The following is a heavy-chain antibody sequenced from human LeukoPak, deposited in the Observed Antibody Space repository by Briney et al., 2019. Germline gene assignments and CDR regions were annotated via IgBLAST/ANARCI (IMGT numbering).Heavy chain of an antibody. J-gene: IGHJ4*02. Sequence: GGALRLSCAASGFTFSSYAMSWVRQAPGKGLEWVSVTSGSGGSTYYADSVKGRFTISRDNSKNTLYLQMNSLRAEDTAVYYCAKVDVDYYDSSGYYSLETFDYWGQGTLVTVSS. CDR2: TSGSGGST. D-gene: IGHD3-22*01. CDR3: AKVDVDYYDSSGYYSLETFDY. V-gene: IGHV3-23*01. CDR1: GFTFSSYA.